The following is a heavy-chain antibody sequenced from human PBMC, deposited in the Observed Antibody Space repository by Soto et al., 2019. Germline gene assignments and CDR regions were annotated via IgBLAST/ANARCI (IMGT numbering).Heavy chain of an antibody. D-gene: IGHD4-17*01. CDR3: ARVTGVYDYGGNYNLGWYFDL. CDR2: IIPIFGTA. CDR1: GGTFSSYA. Sequence: QVQLVQSGAEVKKPGSSVKVSCKASGGTFSSYAISWVRQAPGQGLEWMGGIIPIFGTANYAQKFKGRVTITADESTSTAYMELSSLRSEDTAVYYCARVTGVYDYGGNYNLGWYFDLWGRGTLVTVSS. J-gene: IGHJ2*01. V-gene: IGHV1-69*01.